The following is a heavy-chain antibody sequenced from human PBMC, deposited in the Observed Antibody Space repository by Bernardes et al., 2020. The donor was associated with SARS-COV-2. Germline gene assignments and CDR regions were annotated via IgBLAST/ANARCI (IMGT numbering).Heavy chain of an antibody. V-gene: IGHV4-34*01. CDR3: ARAPAGSYDY. D-gene: IGHD1-26*01. CDR2: ITDSGST. CDR1: GGSFSDYY. Sequence: TLSLTCAVYGGSFSDYYWGWIRQPPGKGLEWIGEITDSGSTNYTPSLKSRVTISVDTSKKQFSLKLSSVTAADTAVYYCARAPAGSYDYWGQGTLVTVSS. J-gene: IGHJ4*02.